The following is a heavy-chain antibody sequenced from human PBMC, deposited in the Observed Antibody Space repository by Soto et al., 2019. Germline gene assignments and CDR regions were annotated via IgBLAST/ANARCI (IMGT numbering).Heavy chain of an antibody. J-gene: IGHJ4*02. CDR2: VHYSGST. V-gene: IGHV4-31*03. D-gene: IGHD1-26*01. CDR1: GGSLTSGGYY. Sequence: QVQLQESGPGLVKPSQTLSLTCTVSGGSLTSGGYYWSWIRQHPGKGLEWIGYVHYSGSTYYNPSVQSRVTISMDTSNNQFSLRLTSVTAAATAVYYCASPSGNRFDSWGQGSLVTVSS. CDR3: ASPSGNRFDS.